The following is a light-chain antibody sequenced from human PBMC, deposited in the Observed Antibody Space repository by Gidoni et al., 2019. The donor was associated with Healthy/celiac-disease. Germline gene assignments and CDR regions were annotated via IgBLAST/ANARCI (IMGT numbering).Light chain of an antibody. CDR3: QQYYSTLFT. CDR2: WAS. CDR1: PSVLYSSNNKNY. J-gene: IGKJ3*01. V-gene: IGKV4-1*01. Sequence: DIVMTQSPDSLAVSLGERATINCKSSPSVLYSSNNKNYLAWYQQKPGQPPKLLIYWASTRESGVPDRFSGSGSGTDFTLTISSLQAEDVAVYYCQQYYSTLFTFGPGTKVDIK.